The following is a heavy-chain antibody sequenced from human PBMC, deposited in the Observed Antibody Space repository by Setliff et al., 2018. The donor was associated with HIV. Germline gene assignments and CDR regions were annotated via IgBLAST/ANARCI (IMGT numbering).Heavy chain of an antibody. CDR2: IYYSGST. V-gene: IGHV4-59*01. Sequence: ETLSLTCSVSGDDINRDFWTWMRQPPGKGLEWIGYIYYSGSTNYNPSLKSRITISVDTSKNQFSLKLSSVTAADTAVYYCAREATYYYDGSGYYYFDYWGRGTLVTVSS. J-gene: IGHJ4*02. CDR3: AREATYYYDGSGYYYFDY. CDR1: GDDINRDF. D-gene: IGHD3-22*01.